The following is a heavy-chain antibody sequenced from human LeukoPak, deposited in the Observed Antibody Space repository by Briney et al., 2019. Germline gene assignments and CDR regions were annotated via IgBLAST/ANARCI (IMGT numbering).Heavy chain of an antibody. CDR3: AKYFGYCSSTSCLPFDY. J-gene: IGHJ4*02. CDR1: GFTFSSYA. CDR2: ISGSGGST. Sequence: GGSLRLSCAASGFTFSSYAMSWVRQAPGKGLEWVSAISGSGGSTYYADSVKGRFTISRDNSKNTLYLQMNSLRAEDTAVYYCAKYFGYCSSTSCLPFDYWGQGTLATVSS. D-gene: IGHD2-2*01. V-gene: IGHV3-23*01.